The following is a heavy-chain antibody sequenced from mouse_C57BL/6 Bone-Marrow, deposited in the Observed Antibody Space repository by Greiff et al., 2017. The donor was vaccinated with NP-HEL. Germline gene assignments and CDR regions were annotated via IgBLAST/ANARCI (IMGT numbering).Heavy chain of an antibody. J-gene: IGHJ4*01. D-gene: IGHD1-1*01. CDR3: TRGSSHYYAMDY. CDR1: GYTFTSYW. Sequence: QVQLQQPGAELVKPGASVKLSCKASGYTFTSYWMQWVKQRPGQGLEWIGEIDPSDSYTNYNQKFKGKATLTVDTSSSTAYMQLSSLTSEDSAVYYCTRGSSHYYAMDYWGQGTSVTVSS. CDR2: IDPSDSYT. V-gene: IGHV1-50*01.